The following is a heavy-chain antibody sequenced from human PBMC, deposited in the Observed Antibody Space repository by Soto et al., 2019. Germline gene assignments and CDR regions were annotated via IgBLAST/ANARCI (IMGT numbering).Heavy chain of an antibody. D-gene: IGHD3-9*01. J-gene: IGHJ5*02. CDR3: AREAWIYVLRYFDCDRVNWFDP. CDR2: ISSSGSTI. Sequence: GGSLRLSCAASGFTFSDYYMSWIRQAPGKGLEWVSYISSSGSTIYYADSVKGRFTISRDNAKNSLYLQMNSLRAEDTAVYYCAREAWIYVLRYFDCDRVNWFDPWGQRTLVTVSS. V-gene: IGHV3-11*01. CDR1: GFTFSDYY.